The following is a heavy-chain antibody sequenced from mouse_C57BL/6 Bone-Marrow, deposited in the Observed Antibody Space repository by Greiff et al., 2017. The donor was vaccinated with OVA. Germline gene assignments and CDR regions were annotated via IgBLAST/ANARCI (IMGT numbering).Heavy chain of an antibody. D-gene: IGHD4-1*01. J-gene: IGHJ3*01. V-gene: IGHV1-4*01. CDR2: INPSSGYT. CDR1: GYTFTSYT. Sequence: VQLQESGAELARPGASVKMSCKASGYTFTSYTMHWVKQRPGQGLEWIGYINPSSGYTKYNQKFKDKATLTADKSSSTTYMQLSSLTSEDSAVYYCARGELFWFAYWGQGTLVTVSA. CDR3: ARGELFWFAY.